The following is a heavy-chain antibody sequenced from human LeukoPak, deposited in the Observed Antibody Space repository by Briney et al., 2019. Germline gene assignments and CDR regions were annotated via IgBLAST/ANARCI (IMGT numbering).Heavy chain of an antibody. CDR2: IWYDGSNK. J-gene: IGHJ4*02. D-gene: IGHD3-16*01. CDR1: GFTFSSYG. V-gene: IGHV3-33*01. CDR3: ARDPGDPPYFDY. Sequence: GGSLRLSCVASGFTFSSYGMHWVRQAPGKGLEWVAVIWYDGSNKYYADSVKGLFTISRDNSKNTLYLQMNSLRAEDTAVYYCARDPGDPPYFDYWGQGTLVTVSS.